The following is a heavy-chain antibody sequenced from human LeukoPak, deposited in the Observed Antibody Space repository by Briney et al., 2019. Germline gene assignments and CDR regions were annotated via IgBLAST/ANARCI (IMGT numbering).Heavy chain of an antibody. Sequence: ASVKVSCKTSGYTFNGYYLHWVRQAPGQGLEWMGWIHPNTGATKYAQKFQGRVTVTRDASISTTYMELSSLRSDDTAVFYCARDRGWSNDGFDTWGQGTMVTVSS. CDR2: IHPNTGAT. J-gene: IGHJ3*02. CDR3: ARDRGWSNDGFDT. D-gene: IGHD3-10*01. V-gene: IGHV1-2*02. CDR1: GYTFNGYY.